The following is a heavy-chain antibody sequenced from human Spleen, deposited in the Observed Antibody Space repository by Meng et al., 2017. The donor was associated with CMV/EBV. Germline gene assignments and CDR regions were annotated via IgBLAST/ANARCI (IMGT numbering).Heavy chain of an antibody. CDR1: GYTFTAHY. V-gene: IGHV1-2*02. D-gene: IGHD7-27*01. J-gene: IGHJ4*02. Sequence: VSCEASGYTFTAHYFHWVRQAPGQGLEWMGWIHPQRGDTNYAQQFQGRVTLTRDTSINTGYMELTRLTSDDTAVYYCARDNNWGPDYWGQGTLVTVSS. CDR3: ARDNNWGPDY. CDR2: IHPQRGDT.